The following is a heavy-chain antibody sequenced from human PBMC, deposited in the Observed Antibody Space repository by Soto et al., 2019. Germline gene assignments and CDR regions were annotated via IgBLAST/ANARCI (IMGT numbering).Heavy chain of an antibody. Sequence: GGSLRLSCAASGFTFSSYSMNWVRQAPGKGLEWVSSISSSSSYIYYADPVKGRFTISRDNAKNSLYLQMNSLRAEDTAVYYCARDNIAQQLWYSDGMDVWGQGTTVTVSS. D-gene: IGHD6-13*01. CDR3: ARDNIAQQLWYSDGMDV. V-gene: IGHV3-21*01. CDR1: GFTFSSYS. J-gene: IGHJ6*02. CDR2: ISSSSSYI.